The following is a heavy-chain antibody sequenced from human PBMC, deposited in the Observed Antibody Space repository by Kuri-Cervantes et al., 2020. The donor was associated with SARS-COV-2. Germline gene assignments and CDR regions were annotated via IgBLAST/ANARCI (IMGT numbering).Heavy chain of an antibody. CDR3: AKYYDSSGPLAYGIDV. CDR1: GGSISSYY. J-gene: IGHJ6*02. V-gene: IGHV4-59*04. D-gene: IGHD3-22*01. CDR2: IYHSGDT. Sequence: SETLSLTCTVSGGSISSYYWSWIRQPLGKGLEWIGSIYHSGDTYYNPSLKSRVTLSVDTSKNQFSLKLSSVTAADTAVYYCAKYYDSSGPLAYGIDVWGQGTTVTVSS.